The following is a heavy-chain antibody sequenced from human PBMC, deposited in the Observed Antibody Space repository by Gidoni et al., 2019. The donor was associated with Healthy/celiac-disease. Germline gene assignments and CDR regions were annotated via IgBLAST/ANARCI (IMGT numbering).Heavy chain of an antibody. CDR1: GYTFTGYY. D-gene: IGHD1-1*01. CDR2: INPNSGGT. Sequence: QVQLVQSGAEVKKPGASVKVSCKASGYTFTGYYMHWVRQAPGQGLEWMGRINPNSGGTNYAQKFQGRVTMTRDTSISTAYMELSRLRSDDTAVYYCARGTGNYYYYYGMDVWGQGTTVTVSS. J-gene: IGHJ6*02. V-gene: IGHV1-2*06. CDR3: ARGTGNYYYYYGMDV.